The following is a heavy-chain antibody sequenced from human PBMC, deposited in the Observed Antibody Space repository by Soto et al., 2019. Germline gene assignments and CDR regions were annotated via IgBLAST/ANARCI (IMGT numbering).Heavy chain of an antibody. CDR3: ARVSGWSLDY. CDR2: FYYTGST. Sequence: SETLSLTCTVSGVSVSSGNYYWRWIRQPPGKGLEWIGYFYYTGSTNYNPSLKSRVTISIDASKNTLSPQMNSLRAEDTAVYYCARVSGWSLDYWGQGTLVTVSS. V-gene: IGHV4-61*01. J-gene: IGHJ4*02. CDR1: GVSVSSGNYY. D-gene: IGHD6-19*01.